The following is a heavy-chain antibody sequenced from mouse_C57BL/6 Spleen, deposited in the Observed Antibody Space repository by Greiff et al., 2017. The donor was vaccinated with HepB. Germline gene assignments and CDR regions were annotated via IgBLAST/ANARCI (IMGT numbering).Heavy chain of an antibody. CDR1: GFTFSSYA. CDR3: AREQGRETAQATPFPY. D-gene: IGHD3-2*02. CDR2: ISDGGSYT. Sequence: EVQVVESGGGLVKPGGSLKLSCAASGFTFSSYAMSWVRQTPEKRLEWVATISDGGSYTYYPDNVKGRFTISRDNAKNNLYLQMSHLKSEDTAMYYCAREQGRETAQATPFPYWSQGTRVTVSA. J-gene: IGHJ3*01. V-gene: IGHV5-4*01.